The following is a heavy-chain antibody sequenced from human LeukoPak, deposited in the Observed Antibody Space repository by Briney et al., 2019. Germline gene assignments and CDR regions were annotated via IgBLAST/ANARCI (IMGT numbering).Heavy chain of an antibody. CDR1: GGTFSSYA. Sequence: ASVTVSFKASGGTFSSYAISWVRQAPGQGLEWMGGIIPIFGTANYAQKLQGRVTITADESTSTAYMELSSLRSEDTAVYYCAREGAHIQAIDYWGQGTLVTVSS. J-gene: IGHJ4*02. CDR3: AREGAHIQAIDY. D-gene: IGHD2-21*01. CDR2: IIPIFGTA. V-gene: IGHV1-69*01.